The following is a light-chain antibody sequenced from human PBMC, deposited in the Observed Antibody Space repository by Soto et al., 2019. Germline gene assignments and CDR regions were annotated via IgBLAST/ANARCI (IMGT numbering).Light chain of an antibody. Sequence: DIVMTQSPDSLAVSLGERATINCKSSQSILYSANNKNYLAWYQQKPGQPPKMLIYWASTRESGVPDRFSGSGSGTDFTLTISSLQAEDVAVYYCQHYYTGPVTFGGGTKVEIK. J-gene: IGKJ4*01. CDR3: QHYYTGPVT. V-gene: IGKV4-1*01. CDR1: QSILYSANNKNY. CDR2: WAS.